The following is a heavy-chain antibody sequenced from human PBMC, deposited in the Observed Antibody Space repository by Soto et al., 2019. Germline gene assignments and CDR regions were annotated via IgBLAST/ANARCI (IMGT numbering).Heavy chain of an antibody. CDR2: IIPIFGTA. CDR1: GGTFSSYA. V-gene: IGHV1-69*13. D-gene: IGHD6-19*01. Sequence: RASVKVSCKASGGTFSSYAISWVRQAPGQGLEWMGGIIPIFGTANYAQKFQGRVTITADESTSTAYMELSSLRSEDTAVYYCARDYVPYSSGPPGGLGYWGQGTLVTVSS. J-gene: IGHJ4*02. CDR3: ARDYVPYSSGPPGGLGY.